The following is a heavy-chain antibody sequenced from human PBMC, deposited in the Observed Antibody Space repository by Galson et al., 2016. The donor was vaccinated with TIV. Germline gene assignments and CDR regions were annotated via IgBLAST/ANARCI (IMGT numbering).Heavy chain of an antibody. V-gene: IGHV3-23*01. Sequence: SLRLSCAASGFTFSNYVMGWVRQAPGKGLEWVSSISDTGISRYYADSVKGRFTISRDNSRNMLYLQMNSLRAEDTALYCCAKFAMLGKIAIHFDYWGQGTLLTVSS. CDR1: GFTFSNYV. CDR3: AKFAMLGKIAIHFDY. J-gene: IGHJ4*02. D-gene: IGHD2-2*02. CDR2: ISDTGISR.